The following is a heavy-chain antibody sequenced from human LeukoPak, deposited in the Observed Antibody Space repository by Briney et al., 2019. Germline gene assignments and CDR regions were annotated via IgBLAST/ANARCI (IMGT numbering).Heavy chain of an antibody. CDR1: GFTFSSYA. CDR3: AKDRGERHCSSTSCYVEPYFDY. J-gene: IGHJ4*02. D-gene: IGHD2-2*01. V-gene: IGHV3-23*01. Sequence: GGSLRLACAASGFTFSSYAMSWVRQAPGKGLEWVSAISGSGGSTYYADSVKGRFTISRDNSKNTLYLQMNSLRAEDTAVYYCAKDRGERHCSSTSCYVEPYFDYWGQGTLVTVSS. CDR2: ISGSGGST.